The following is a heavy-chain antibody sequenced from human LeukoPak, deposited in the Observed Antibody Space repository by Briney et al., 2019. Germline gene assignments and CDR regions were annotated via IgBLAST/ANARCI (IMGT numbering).Heavy chain of an antibody. J-gene: IGHJ6*02. CDR3: ARVKGWSGYYGNYAYQGMDV. CDR1: GGSISSGGYY. Sequence: SQTLSLTCTVSGGSISSGGYYWSWIRQHPGKGLEWIGYIYYSGSTYYNPSLKSRVTISVDTSKNQFSLNLSSVTAADTAVYYCARVKGWSGYYGNYAYQGMDVWGQGTTVTVSS. D-gene: IGHD3-3*01. V-gene: IGHV4-31*03. CDR2: IYYSGST.